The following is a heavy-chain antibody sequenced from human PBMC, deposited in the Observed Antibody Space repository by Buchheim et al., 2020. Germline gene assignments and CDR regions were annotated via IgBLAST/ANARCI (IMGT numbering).Heavy chain of an antibody. V-gene: IGHV2-70*17. CDR2: IDWDDDK. Sequence: QVTLRESGPALVKPTQTLTLPCTFSGFSLSTSGMCVSWIRQPPGKALEWLARIDWDDDKFYSSSLETRLTISKDTSKNLVVLTMTNMDPVDTATFYCARTLDTSMTNYYMDVWGTGTT. CDR1: GFSLSTSGMC. D-gene: IGHD5-18*01. J-gene: IGHJ6*03. CDR3: ARTLDTSMTNYYMDV.